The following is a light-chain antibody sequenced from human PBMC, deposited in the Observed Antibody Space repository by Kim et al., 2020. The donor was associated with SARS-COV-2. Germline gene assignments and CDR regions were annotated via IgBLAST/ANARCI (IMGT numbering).Light chain of an antibody. CDR3: QAWDSSAGV. Sequence: SYELTQPPSVSVSPRQTASITCSGSGLGDKFAFWYQQKPGQSPVLVIYQDTRRPSGIPERFSGSNSGNTATLTISGTQAMDEADYYCQAWDSSAGVFGGGTQLTVL. V-gene: IGLV3-1*01. J-gene: IGLJ3*02. CDR2: QDT. CDR1: GLGDKF.